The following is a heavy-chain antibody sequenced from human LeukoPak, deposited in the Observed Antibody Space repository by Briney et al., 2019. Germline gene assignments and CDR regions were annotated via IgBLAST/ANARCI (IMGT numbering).Heavy chain of an antibody. J-gene: IGHJ3*02. CDR1: GFTFSSYG. V-gene: IGHV3-30*03. D-gene: IGHD1-26*01. CDR3: SGGGWAYYGNSFDI. CDR2: ISYDGHDK. Sequence: GGSLRLSCAASGFTFSSYGMHWVRQAPGKGLEWVAVISYDGHDKYYADSVKGRFTISRDNSKNTLSLQMNSLRAEYTAVYYCSGGGWAYYGNSFDIWGQGTMVTVSS.